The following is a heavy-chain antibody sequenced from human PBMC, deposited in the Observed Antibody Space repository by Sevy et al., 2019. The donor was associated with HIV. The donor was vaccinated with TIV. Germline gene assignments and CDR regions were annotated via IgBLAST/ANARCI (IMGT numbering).Heavy chain of an antibody. CDR1: GYTFTSYG. Sequence: ASVKVSCKASGYTFTSYGISWVRQAPGQGLEWMGWISAYNGNTNYAQKLQGRVTMTTDTSTSTAYMELRSLRSDDTAVYYCARKYAEGYSSSWHTDWGQGTLVTVSS. D-gene: IGHD6-13*01. CDR2: ISAYNGNT. V-gene: IGHV1-18*04. CDR3: ARKYAEGYSSSWHTD. J-gene: IGHJ1*01.